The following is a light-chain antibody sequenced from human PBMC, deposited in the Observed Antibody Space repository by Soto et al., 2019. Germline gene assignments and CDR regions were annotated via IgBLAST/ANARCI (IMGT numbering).Light chain of an antibody. CDR3: QQRTDRPPWT. J-gene: IGKJ1*01. CDR2: DAS. V-gene: IGKV3-11*01. CDR1: QSVSSY. Sequence: TVMTQSPATLSVSPGDGXXXXXXASQSVSSYLAWYQQKPGQAPRLLIYDASNRAAGIPARFSGSGSATDFTLTISSLEPEDFAVYYCQQRTDRPPWTFGQGTKVDIK.